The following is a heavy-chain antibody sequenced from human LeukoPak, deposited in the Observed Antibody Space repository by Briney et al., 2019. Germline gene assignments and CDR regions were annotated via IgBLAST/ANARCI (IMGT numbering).Heavy chain of an antibody. D-gene: IGHD2-2*01. V-gene: IGHV3-23*01. CDR1: GFTFSSYA. Sequence: GGSLRLSCAASGFTFSSYAMSWVRQAPGKGLEWVSAISGGSTYYADSVKGRFTISRDNSKNTLYLQMNSLRAEDTAVYYCAKVVGCSSTSCYPGYYFDYWGQGTLVTVSS. CDR3: AKVVGCSSTSCYPGYYFDY. CDR2: ISGGST. J-gene: IGHJ4*02.